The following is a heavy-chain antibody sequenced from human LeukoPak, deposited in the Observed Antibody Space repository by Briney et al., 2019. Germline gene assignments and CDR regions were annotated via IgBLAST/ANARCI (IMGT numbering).Heavy chain of an antibody. D-gene: IGHD1-14*01. J-gene: IGHJ6*03. V-gene: IGHV4-59*01. Sequence: SETLSVTCTHPGGSIRSYNWSWVWQPPGEGLEWIGYIDFSESTNYNSSLKSRFTISVDTSKNQFSLKLSSVTAADTAVYYCARSEGNYYYYTDVWGKGTTVTVSS. CDR3: ARSEGNYYYYTDV. CDR2: IDFSEST. CDR1: GGSIRSYN.